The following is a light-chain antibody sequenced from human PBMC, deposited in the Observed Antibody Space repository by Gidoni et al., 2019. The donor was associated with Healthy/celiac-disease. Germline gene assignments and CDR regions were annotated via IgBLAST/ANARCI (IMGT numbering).Light chain of an antibody. J-gene: IGKJ2*03. V-gene: IGKV3-20*01. CDR2: GAS. CDR1: QSVSSSY. CDR3: QQYGSSPPS. Sequence: VLTQSPGTLSLSPGERATLSCRASQSVSSSYLAWYQQKPGQAPRLLIYGASSRATGIPDRCSGSGSGTDFTLTISRLEPEDFAVYYCQQYGSSPPSFGQGTKLEIK.